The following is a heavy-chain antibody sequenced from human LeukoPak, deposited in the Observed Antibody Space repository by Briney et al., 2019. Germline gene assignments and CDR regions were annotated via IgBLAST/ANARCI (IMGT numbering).Heavy chain of an antibody. CDR3: ASTGYCSSTSCYTFDYYYYMDV. Sequence: ASVKVSCKASGYTFTGYYMHWVRQAPGQGLEWMGWINPNSGGTNYAQKFQGRVTMTRDTSISTAYMELSRLRSDDTAVYYCASTGYCSSTSCYTFDYYYYMDVWGKGTTVTVSS. CDR1: GYTFTGYY. V-gene: IGHV1-2*02. D-gene: IGHD2-2*02. J-gene: IGHJ6*03. CDR2: INPNSGGT.